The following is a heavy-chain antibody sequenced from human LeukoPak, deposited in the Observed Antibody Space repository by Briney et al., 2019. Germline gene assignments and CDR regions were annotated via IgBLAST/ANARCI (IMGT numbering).Heavy chain of an antibody. CDR1: GVTFSKYS. CDR3: ARAKSDMVRGVIYY. J-gene: IGHJ4*02. V-gene: IGHV3-21*01. D-gene: IGHD3-10*01. Sequence: PGGSLRLSCAASGVTFSKYSMSWGREARGKGGEGGSFICSSRTSISYADSLTPRFTISRHNANTSLYLQMNRLRPEDTAVYYCARAKSDMVRGVIYYWGQGTLVTVSS. CDR2: ICSSRTSI.